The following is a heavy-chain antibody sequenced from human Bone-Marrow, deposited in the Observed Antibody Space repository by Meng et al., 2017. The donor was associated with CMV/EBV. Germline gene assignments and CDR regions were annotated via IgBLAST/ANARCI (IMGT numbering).Heavy chain of an antibody. J-gene: IGHJ6*02. Sequence: SETLSLTCTVSGGSISSSSYYWNWLRQTPGKGLEWIAYISNSGSTSYNPSLKSRVTISVDTSKNQFSVKLSSVTAADTAVYYCARFDMDVEGYYGMDVWGQGTTVTVSS. CDR1: GGSISSSSYY. D-gene: IGHD2-15*01. CDR3: ARFDMDVEGYYGMDV. CDR2: ISNSGST. V-gene: IGHV4-61*01.